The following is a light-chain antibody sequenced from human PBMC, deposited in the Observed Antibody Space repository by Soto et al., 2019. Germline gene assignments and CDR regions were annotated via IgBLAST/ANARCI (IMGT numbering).Light chain of an antibody. CDR2: DVS. CDR3: SSYTSTSTLYV. Sequence: QSALTQPASVSGSPGQSITISCTGTSSDIGGYNYVSWYQQLPGKVPKLIIYDVSNRPSGVSDRFSGSKSGNAASLTISGVQDEDEADYYCSSYTSTSTLYVFGTGTKLTVL. J-gene: IGLJ1*01. V-gene: IGLV2-14*03. CDR1: SSDIGGYNY.